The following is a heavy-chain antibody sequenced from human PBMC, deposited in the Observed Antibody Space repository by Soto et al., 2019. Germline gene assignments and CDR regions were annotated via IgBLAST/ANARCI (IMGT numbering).Heavy chain of an antibody. CDR2: SYYSGST. V-gene: IGHV4-39*01. CDR3: ARRAVTTPYYFDY. J-gene: IGHJ4*02. D-gene: IGHD4-4*01. CDR1: GGSISSSSYY. Sequence: QLQLQESGPGLVKPSETLSLTCTVSGGSISSSSYYWGWIRQPPGKGLEWIGSSYYSGSTYYNPSLKSRVTISVDTSKNQFSLKLSSVTAADTAVYYCARRAVTTPYYFDYWGQGTLVTVSS.